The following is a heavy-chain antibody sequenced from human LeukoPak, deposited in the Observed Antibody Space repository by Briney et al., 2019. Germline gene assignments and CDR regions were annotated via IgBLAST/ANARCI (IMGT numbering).Heavy chain of an antibody. D-gene: IGHD2-2*01. J-gene: IGHJ5*02. Sequence: SETLSLTCTVSGGSISSYYWSWIRQPPGKGLEWIGYIYYSGSTNYNPSLKSRVTISVDTSKNQFSLKLSSVTAADTAVYYCAREDQPDNWFDPWGQGTLVTVSS. CDR3: AREDQPDNWFDP. V-gene: IGHV4-59*12. CDR2: IYYSGST. CDR1: GGSISSYY.